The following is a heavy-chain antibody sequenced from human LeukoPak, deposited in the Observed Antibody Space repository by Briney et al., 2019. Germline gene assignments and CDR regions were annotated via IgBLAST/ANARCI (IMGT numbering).Heavy chain of an antibody. J-gene: IGHJ6*02. Sequence: PGGSLTLSCAASGFTFSSYEMNWVREAPGKGVGRVSYISSSGSTIYYADSVKGRFTISRDNAKNSLYLQMNSLRAEDTAVYYCARDRIAARPQRGMDVWGQGTTVTVSS. V-gene: IGHV3-48*03. CDR2: ISSSGSTI. CDR1: GFTFSSYE. D-gene: IGHD6-6*01. CDR3: ARDRIAARPQRGMDV.